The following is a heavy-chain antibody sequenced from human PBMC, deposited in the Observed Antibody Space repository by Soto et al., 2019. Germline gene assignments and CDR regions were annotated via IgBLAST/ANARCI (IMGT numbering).Heavy chain of an antibody. D-gene: IGHD5-12*01. CDR3: AIASGGGYDSVLSN. Sequence: QVQLVQSGPEVKKPGPSVNVSCKAYGYTFSSYGISWVRQAPGQGLEWMGWISVHNGKRKYAQKLQGRVTMITDTPPSTAYMEVRSLRSGDTARYCCAIASGGGYDSVLSNWGQGTLVTVSS. CDR2: ISVHNGKR. V-gene: IGHV1-18*01. J-gene: IGHJ4*02. CDR1: GYTFSSYG.